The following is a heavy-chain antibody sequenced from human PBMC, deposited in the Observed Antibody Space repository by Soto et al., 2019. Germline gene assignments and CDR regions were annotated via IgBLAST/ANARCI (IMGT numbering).Heavy chain of an antibody. J-gene: IGHJ6*02. CDR3: TTDDIAVAGIYYYYGMDV. CDR1: GFTFSNAW. V-gene: IGHV3-15*07. Sequence: AGGSLRLSCAASGFTFSNAWMNWVRQAPGKGLEWVGRIKSKTDGGTTDYAAPVKGRFTISRDDSKNTLYLQMNSLKTEDTAVYYCTTDDIAVAGIYYYYGMDVWGQGTTVTVSS. CDR2: IKSKTDGGTT. D-gene: IGHD6-19*01.